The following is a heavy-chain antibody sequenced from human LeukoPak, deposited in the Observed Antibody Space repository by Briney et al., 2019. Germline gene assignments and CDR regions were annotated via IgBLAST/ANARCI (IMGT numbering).Heavy chain of an antibody. Sequence: GGSLRLSCAASGFTFSSYGMHWVRQAPGKGLEWVAVISYDGSNKYYADSVKGRFTISRDNSKNTLYLQMNSLRAEDTAVYYCARENDLQGFDYWGQGTLVTVSS. CDR2: ISYDGSNK. J-gene: IGHJ4*02. V-gene: IGHV3-30*03. CDR3: ARENDLQGFDY. CDR1: GFTFSSYG.